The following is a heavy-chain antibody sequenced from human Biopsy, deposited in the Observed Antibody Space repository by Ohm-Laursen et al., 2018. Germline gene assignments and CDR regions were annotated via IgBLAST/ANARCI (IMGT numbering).Heavy chain of an antibody. J-gene: IGHJ5*02. D-gene: IGHD3-22*01. CDR1: AGSISNNNYY. CDR2: IFYRGGT. V-gene: IGHV4-39*01. CDR3: ARDYDTSGYYYVS. Sequence: PSQTLSLTCTVSAGSISNNNYYWGWIRQPPGKGLEWIGSIFYRGGTNYKPSLKSRVNISVDTSKNQFSLKLNSVTAADTAVYYCARDYDTSGYYYVSWGQGTLVTVSS.